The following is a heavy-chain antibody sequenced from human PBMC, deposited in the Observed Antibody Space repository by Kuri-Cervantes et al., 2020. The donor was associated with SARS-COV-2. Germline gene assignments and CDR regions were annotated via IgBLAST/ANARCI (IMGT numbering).Heavy chain of an antibody. V-gene: IGHV3-23*01. J-gene: IGHJ4*02. Sequence: LSLPCAASGFTCSNCPLSWVRQAPGKGLEWVSAISGGGDDTHYADSVKDRFTISRDNSKNTLYLQMNSLRAEDTAVYYCAKINWNDPLHSWGQGSLVTVSS. CDR1: GFTCSNCP. D-gene: IGHD1-1*01. CDR3: AKINWNDPLHS. CDR2: ISGGGDDT.